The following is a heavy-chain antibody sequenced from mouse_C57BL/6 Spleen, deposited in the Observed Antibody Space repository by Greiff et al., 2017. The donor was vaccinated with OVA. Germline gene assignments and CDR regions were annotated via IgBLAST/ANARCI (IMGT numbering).Heavy chain of an antibody. CDR3: ASGDDGYYAGYFDY. V-gene: IGHV1-76*01. CDR1: GYTFTDYY. J-gene: IGHJ2*01. Sequence: QVQLQQSGAELVRPGASVKLSCKASGYTFTDYYINWVKQRPGQGLEWIARIYPGSGNTYYNEKFKGKATLTAEKSSSTAYMQLSSLTSEDSAVYFCASGDDGYYAGYFDYWGQGTTLTVSS. CDR2: IYPGSGNT. D-gene: IGHD2-3*01.